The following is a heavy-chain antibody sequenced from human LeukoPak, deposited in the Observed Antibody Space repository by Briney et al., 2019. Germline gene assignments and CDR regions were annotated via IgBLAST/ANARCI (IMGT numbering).Heavy chain of an antibody. CDR2: IYPGDSDT. D-gene: IGHD2-2*01. J-gene: IGHJ5*02. CDR3: ARRLYCSSTSSYVVSGWFDP. V-gene: IGHV5-51*01. CDR1: GYSFTSYW. Sequence: GESLKNSSKGSGYSFTSYWIGWVRQMPGKGLEWMGIIYPGDSDTRYSPSFQGQVTISADKSISTAYLQWSSLKASDTAIYYCARRLYCSSTSSYVVSGWFDPRGQGTLVTVSS.